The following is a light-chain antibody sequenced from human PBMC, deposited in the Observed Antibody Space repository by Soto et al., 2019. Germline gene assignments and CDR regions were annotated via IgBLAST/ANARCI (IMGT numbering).Light chain of an antibody. Sequence: QSVLTQPPSASGSPGRSVTISCTGTSSDVGGYNYVSWFQQHPGKAPKVIIYGVANRPSGVPDRFSGSKSGNTASLTVSGLQAEDEADYYCSSYAGSNNFVFGTGTKVTVL. V-gene: IGLV2-8*01. CDR3: SSYAGSNNFV. J-gene: IGLJ1*01. CDR1: SSDVGGYNY. CDR2: GVA.